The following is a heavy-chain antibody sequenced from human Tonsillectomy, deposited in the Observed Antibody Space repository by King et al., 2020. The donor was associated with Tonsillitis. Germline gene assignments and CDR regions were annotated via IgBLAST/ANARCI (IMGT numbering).Heavy chain of an antibody. J-gene: IGHJ4*02. Sequence: QLQESGPGLVKPSQTLSLTCSVSGGSISSGGYYWSWIRQHPGKGLEWMGYIYYSGGTYYNPSLKSRVTMSVDTSKNQFSLSLTSVTAADTAVYFCASYHCSGTTCYWGYWGQGTLVTVSS. D-gene: IGHD2-2*01. CDR3: ASYHCSGTTCYWGY. V-gene: IGHV4-31*03. CDR2: IYYSGGT. CDR1: GGSISSGGYY.